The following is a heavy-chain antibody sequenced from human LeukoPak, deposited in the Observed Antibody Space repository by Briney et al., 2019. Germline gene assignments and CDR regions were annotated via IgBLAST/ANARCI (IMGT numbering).Heavy chain of an antibody. CDR3: AKDRGVTTPFY. D-gene: IGHD4-17*01. Sequence: PGRSLRLSCAASGFTFSSYGMHWVRQAPGKGLGWVAVISYDGSNKYYADSVKGRFTISRDNSKNTLYLQMNSLRAEDTAVYYCAKDRGVTTPFYWGQGTVVSVSS. CDR1: GFTFSSYG. V-gene: IGHV3-30*18. J-gene: IGHJ4*02. CDR2: ISYDGSNK.